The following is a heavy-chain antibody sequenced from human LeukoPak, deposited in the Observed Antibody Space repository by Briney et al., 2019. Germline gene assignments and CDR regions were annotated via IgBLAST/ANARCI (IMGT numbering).Heavy chain of an antibody. CDR2: INPNSGGT. V-gene: IGHV1-2*02. J-gene: IGHJ5*02. D-gene: IGHD2-15*01. CDR1: GYTFTGYY. Sequence: ASVKVSCKASGYTFTGYYMHWVRQAPGQGLEWMGWINPNSGGTNYAQKFQGRVTMTRDTSISTAYMELSRLRSDDTAVYYCAREACSGGSCYENWFDPWGQGTLVTVSS. CDR3: AREACSGGSCYENWFDP.